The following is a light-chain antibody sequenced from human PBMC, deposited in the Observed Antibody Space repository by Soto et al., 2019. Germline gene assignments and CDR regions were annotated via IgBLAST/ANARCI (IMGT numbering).Light chain of an antibody. CDR2: EVS. V-gene: IGLV2-8*01. Sequence: QSVLTQPPSASGSPGQSVTISCTGTSSDVGGYNYVSWYQQHPGKAPKLMIYEVSKRPSGVPDRFSGSKSGNTASLTVSGLQAEDEADYHCYSYAGSNNWVFGGGTQLTVL. CDR3: YSYAGSNNWV. J-gene: IGLJ7*01. CDR1: SSDVGGYNY.